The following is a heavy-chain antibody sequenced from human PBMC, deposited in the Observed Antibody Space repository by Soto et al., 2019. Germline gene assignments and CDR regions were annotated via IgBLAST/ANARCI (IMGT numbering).Heavy chain of an antibody. V-gene: IGHV1-69*04. Sequence: SVKVSCKASGGTFSSYTISWVRQAPGQGLEWMGRIIPILGIANYAQKFQGRVTITADKSTSTAYMELSSLRSEDTAVYYCARDDLYCSSTSCWSDYWGQGTLVTVPQ. J-gene: IGHJ4*02. CDR2: IIPILGIA. CDR3: ARDDLYCSSTSCWSDY. D-gene: IGHD2-2*01. CDR1: GGTFSSYT.